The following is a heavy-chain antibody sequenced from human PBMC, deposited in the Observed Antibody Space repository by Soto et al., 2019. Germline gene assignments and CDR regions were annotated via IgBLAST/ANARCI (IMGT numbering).Heavy chain of an antibody. J-gene: IGHJ6*02. CDR3: AGAPAGWNIWGYYYGMDV. CDR2: IYYSGST. CDR1: GGSISSYY. D-gene: IGHD1-1*01. V-gene: IGHV4-59*01. Sequence: SETLSLTCTVSGGSISSYYWSWIRQPPGKGLEGIGHIYYSGSTNYNPSLKSRVTISVDTSKNQFYLMLSSVTAADTAVYYCAGAPAGWNIWGYYYGMDVWGQGTKVTVSS.